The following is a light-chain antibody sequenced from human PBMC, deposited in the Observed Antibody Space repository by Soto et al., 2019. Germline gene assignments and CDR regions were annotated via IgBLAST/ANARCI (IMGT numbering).Light chain of an antibody. J-gene: IGKJ1*01. Sequence: IVLTQSPATLSLSPWESATISCRATESISTDLAWYQQKPGQAPRLLIYDASKRASGIPARFSGRRSGTEFTLTISSLQSEDFGVYYCQQYNSWPQTFGQGTKVDIK. CDR1: ESISTD. CDR2: DAS. V-gene: IGKV3-15*01. CDR3: QQYNSWPQT.